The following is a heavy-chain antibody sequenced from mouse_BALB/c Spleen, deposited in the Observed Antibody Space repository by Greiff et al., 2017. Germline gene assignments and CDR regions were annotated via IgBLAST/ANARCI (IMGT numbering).Heavy chain of an antibody. V-gene: IGHV1-7*01. Sequence: QVQLQQPGAELAKPGASVKMSCKASGYTFTSYWMHWVKQRPGQGLEWIGYINPSTGYTEYNQKFKDKATLTADKSSSTAYMQLSSLTSEDSAVYYCAPSRYGNYFAYWGQGTLVTVSA. CDR2: INPSTGYT. J-gene: IGHJ3*01. CDR1: GYTFTSYW. D-gene: IGHD2-1*01. CDR3: APSRYGNYFAY.